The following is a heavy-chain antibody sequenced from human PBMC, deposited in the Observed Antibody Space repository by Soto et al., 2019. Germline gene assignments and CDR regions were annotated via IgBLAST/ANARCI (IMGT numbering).Heavy chain of an antibody. V-gene: IGHV3-48*03. CDR3: ARAADAFDI. CDR1: GFTFSSYE. J-gene: IGHJ3*02. Sequence: EVQLVESGGGLVQPGGSLRLSCAASGFTFSSYEMNWVRQAPGKGLEWVSYISSSGSTIYYADSVKGQFTNSRDNAYNSLYLQMNSLRAEDTAVYYCARAADAFDIWGQGTMVTVSS. CDR2: ISSSGSTI.